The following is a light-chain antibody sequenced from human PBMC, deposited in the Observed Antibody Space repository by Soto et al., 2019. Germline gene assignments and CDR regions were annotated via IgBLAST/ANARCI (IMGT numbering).Light chain of an antibody. CDR2: GAS. J-gene: IGKJ1*01. CDR1: QGTNNY. Sequence: DIVLTQSPGTLYLSPGEGATLSCRASQGTNNYLAWYQQKPGQAPRLLIYGASSRATGIPDRFSGGGSGTDFTLTISRLEPEDFAVYYCQQYGSSPWTFGQGTNVDIK. V-gene: IGKV3-20*01. CDR3: QQYGSSPWT.